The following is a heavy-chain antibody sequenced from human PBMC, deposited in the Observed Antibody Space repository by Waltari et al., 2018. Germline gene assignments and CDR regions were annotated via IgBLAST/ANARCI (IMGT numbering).Heavy chain of an antibody. J-gene: IGHJ4*02. CDR1: GDVFENYA. CDR2: IIPMLNNP. D-gene: IGHD4-17*01. V-gene: IGHV1-69*01. CDR3: ARGSKFGDYGDLDY. Sequence: VQLVQSGAEVKKPGSSVRVSCKTSGDVFENYAISWVRQAPGKGLEWMGGIIPMLNNPNDEQGFEGTVTITADESTSTGYMELTGLTSEDTAIYYCARGSKFGDYGDLDYWGQGTLVTVS.